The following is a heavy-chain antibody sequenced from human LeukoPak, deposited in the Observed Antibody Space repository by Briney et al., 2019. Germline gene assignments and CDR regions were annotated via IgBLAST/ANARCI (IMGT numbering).Heavy chain of an antibody. V-gene: IGHV5-51*01. CDR3: ARVVRDSSGSYYGVY. CDR1: GYSFTSYW. J-gene: IGHJ4*02. CDR2: IYPGDSDT. D-gene: IGHD3-10*01. Sequence: GESLKISCKGSGYSFTSYWIGWVRQMPGKGLEWMGIIYPGDSDTRYSPSFQGQVTISADKSISTAYLQWSSLKASDTAMYYCARVVRDSSGSYYGVYWGQGTLVTVSS.